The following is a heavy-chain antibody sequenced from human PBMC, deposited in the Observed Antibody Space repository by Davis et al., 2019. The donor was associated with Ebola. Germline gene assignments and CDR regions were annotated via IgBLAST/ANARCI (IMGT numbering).Heavy chain of an antibody. CDR2: INDNGRTT. CDR3: VKDRRGSYAFDI. CDR1: GFTFNNYA. J-gene: IGHJ3*02. Sequence: PGGSLRLSCSASGFTFNNYAMHWVRQAPGRGLDFVSGINDNGRTTHYADSVKGRFTISRDDSRSTVYLQMSSLTVEDTALYYCVKDRRGSYAFDIWGQGTMVTVSS. D-gene: IGHD1-26*01. V-gene: IGHV3-64D*06.